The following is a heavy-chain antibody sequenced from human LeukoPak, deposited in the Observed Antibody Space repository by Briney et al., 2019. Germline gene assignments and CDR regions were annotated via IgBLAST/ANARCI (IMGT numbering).Heavy chain of an antibody. D-gene: IGHD5-12*01. Sequence: SETLSLTCTVSGYSISSGYYWGWIRQPPGKRLEWVGSISSSGNTYYNPTLKSRVTISVDTSKNLFSLNLTSVTAADVAVYYCARDLGYSGFDWAPWGQGTLVTVSS. CDR2: ISSSGNT. CDR3: ARDLGYSGFDWAP. J-gene: IGHJ5*02. V-gene: IGHV4-38-2*02. CDR1: GYSISSGYY.